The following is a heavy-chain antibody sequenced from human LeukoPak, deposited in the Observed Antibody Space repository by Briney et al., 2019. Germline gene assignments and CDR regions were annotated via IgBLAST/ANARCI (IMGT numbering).Heavy chain of an antibody. V-gene: IGHV3-11*04. J-gene: IGHJ4*02. CDR2: ISRSGSTK. CDR3: AKVDDYGDY. CDR1: GFTFSDYN. D-gene: IGHD5-24*01. Sequence: GGSLRLSCAASGFTFSDYNMRWIRQAPGKGLEWVSSISRSGSTKYYADSVKGRFTISRDNAKNSMYLLMNSLKSEDTAVYYCAKVDDYGDYWGQGTLVTVSS.